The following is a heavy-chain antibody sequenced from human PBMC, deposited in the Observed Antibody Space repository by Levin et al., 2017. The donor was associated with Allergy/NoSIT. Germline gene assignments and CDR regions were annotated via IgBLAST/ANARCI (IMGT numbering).Heavy chain of an antibody. Sequence: LSLTCAASGFTVSSNYMSWVRQAPGKGLEWVSVIYSGGSTYYADSVKGRFTISRDNSKNTLYLQMNSLRAEDTAVYYCCRLRGGVWGQGTTVTVSS. CDR2: IYSGGST. CDR3: CRLRGGV. CDR1: GFTVSSNY. D-gene: IGHD4-17*01. V-gene: IGHV3-53*01. J-gene: IGHJ6*02.